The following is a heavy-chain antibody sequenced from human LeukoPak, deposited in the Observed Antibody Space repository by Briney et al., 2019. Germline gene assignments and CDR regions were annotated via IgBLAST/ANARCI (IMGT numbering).Heavy chain of an antibody. CDR1: GGSISSSSYY. D-gene: IGHD3-22*01. CDR3: ARHYYDSSGYPLFDY. CDR2: IYYSGST. V-gene: IGHV4-39*01. Sequence: SETLSLTCTVSGGSISSSSYYWGWIRQPPARGLEWIGSIYYSGSTYYNPSLKSRVTISVDTSKNQFSLKLSSVTAADTAVYYCARHYYDSSGYPLFDYWGQGTLVTVSS. J-gene: IGHJ4*02.